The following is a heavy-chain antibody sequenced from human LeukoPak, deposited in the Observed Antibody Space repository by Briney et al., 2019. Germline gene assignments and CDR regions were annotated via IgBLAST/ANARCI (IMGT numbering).Heavy chain of an antibody. V-gene: IGHV3-53*01. CDR2: IYSGGST. Sequence: GGSLRLSCAASGFTVSSNYMSWVRQAPGKGLEWVSVIYSGGSTYYADSVKGRFTFSRDNSKNTLYLQMNSLRAEDTAVYYCAKYTHSSGFGYWGQGTLVTVSS. J-gene: IGHJ4*02. CDR3: AKYTHSSGFGY. D-gene: IGHD3-22*01. CDR1: GFTVSSNY.